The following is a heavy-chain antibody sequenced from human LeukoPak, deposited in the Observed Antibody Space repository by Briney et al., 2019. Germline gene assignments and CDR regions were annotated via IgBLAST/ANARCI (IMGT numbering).Heavy chain of an antibody. CDR1: GFTFSSYG. V-gene: IGHV3-30*02. Sequence: GGSLRLSCAASGFTFSSYGMHWVRQAPGKGLEWVAFIRNDGSNKYYVNSVKGRFTISRDNSKNTLHLQMNSLRAEDTAVYYCARARYQLLDFDYWGQGTLVTVSS. J-gene: IGHJ4*02. CDR3: ARARYQLLDFDY. CDR2: IRNDGSNK. D-gene: IGHD2-2*01.